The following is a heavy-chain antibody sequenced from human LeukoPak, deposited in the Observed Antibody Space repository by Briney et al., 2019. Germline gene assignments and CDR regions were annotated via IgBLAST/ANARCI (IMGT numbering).Heavy chain of an antibody. CDR3: TRGPLYSSGWYLPFDY. CDR2: IRSKANSYAT. Sequence: GGSLRLSCAASGFTFSGSAVHWVRQASGKGLEWVGRIRSKANSYATAYAASVKGRFTISRDDSKNTAYLQMNSLKTEDTAVYYCTRGPLYSSGWYLPFDYWGQGTLVTVSS. CDR1: GFTFSGSA. D-gene: IGHD6-19*01. J-gene: IGHJ4*02. V-gene: IGHV3-73*01.